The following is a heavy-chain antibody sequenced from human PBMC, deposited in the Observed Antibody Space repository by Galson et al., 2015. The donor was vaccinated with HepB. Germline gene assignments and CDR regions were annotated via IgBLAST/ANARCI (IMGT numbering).Heavy chain of an antibody. CDR3: ARAGLITIVGFDS. D-gene: IGHD3-3*01. Sequence: SVKVSCKASGYTFTSYYMHWVRQAPGQGLEWMGIINPSGGSTSYAQKFQGRVTMTRDTSTSTVYMELSSLRSEDTAVYYCARAGLITIVGFDSWGQGTLVTVSS. CDR1: GYTFTSYY. J-gene: IGHJ5*01. CDR2: INPSGGST. V-gene: IGHV1-46*03.